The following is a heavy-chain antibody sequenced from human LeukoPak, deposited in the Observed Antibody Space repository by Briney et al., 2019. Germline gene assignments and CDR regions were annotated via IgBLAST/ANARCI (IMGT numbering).Heavy chain of an antibody. CDR1: GYTFTGYY. CDR2: INPNSGGT. CDR3: ARAYLARTSPYYYYGMDV. D-gene: IGHD2-2*01. J-gene: IGHJ6*02. V-gene: IGHV1-2*02. Sequence: VASVKVSCKASGYTFTGYYMHWVRQAPGQGLEWMGWINPNSGGTNYAQKFQGRVTMTRDTSISTAYMELSRLRSDDTAVYYCARAYLARTSPYYYYGMDVWGQGTTVTVSS.